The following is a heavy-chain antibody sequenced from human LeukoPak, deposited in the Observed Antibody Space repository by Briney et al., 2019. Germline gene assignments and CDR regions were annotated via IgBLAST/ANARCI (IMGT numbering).Heavy chain of an antibody. Sequence: PGGSLRLSCAASGLTFTIYAMSWVRQAPGKGLEWVSVISGSGGSTYYADSVKGRFTISRDNSKNTLYLQMNSLRAEDTAVYYCARADDSSGSPNFDYWGQGTLVTVSS. D-gene: IGHD3-22*01. J-gene: IGHJ4*02. CDR3: ARADDSSGSPNFDY. V-gene: IGHV3-23*01. CDR1: GLTFTIYA. CDR2: ISGSGGST.